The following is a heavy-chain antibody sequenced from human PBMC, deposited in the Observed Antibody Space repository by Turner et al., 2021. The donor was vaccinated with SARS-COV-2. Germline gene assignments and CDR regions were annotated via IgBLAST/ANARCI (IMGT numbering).Heavy chain of an antibody. CDR1: GFTFSSYW. CDR3: TTVTYYYDSSAYSNDAFDI. J-gene: IGHJ3*02. V-gene: IGHV3-7*01. Sequence: EVQLVESGGGLVQPGGSLRLSCAASGFTFSSYWMSWVRQAPGKGLEWVANIKQDGSEIYYVDSVKGRFTISRDNAKNSLYLQMNSLRAEDTAVYYCTTVTYYYDSSAYSNDAFDIWGQGTMVTVSS. CDR2: IKQDGSEI. D-gene: IGHD3-22*01.